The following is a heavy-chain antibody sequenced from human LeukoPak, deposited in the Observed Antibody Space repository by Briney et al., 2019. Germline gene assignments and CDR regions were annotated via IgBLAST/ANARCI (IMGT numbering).Heavy chain of an antibody. J-gene: IGHJ3*02. V-gene: IGHV3-15*01. CDR2: IKSKTDGETR. CDR3: ITDPGAWQPI. CDR1: GITFSNAW. D-gene: IGHD3-10*01. Sequence: GGSLRLSCAVSGITFSNAWMGWVRQAPGKGLEWVARIKSKTDGETRDYAAPVKDRFIISREDSISTLYLQMNRLSVGDTAVYYCITDPGAWQPIWGQGTMVTVS.